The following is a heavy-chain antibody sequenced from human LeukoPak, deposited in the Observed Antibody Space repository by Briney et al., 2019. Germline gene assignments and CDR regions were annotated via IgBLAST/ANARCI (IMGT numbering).Heavy chain of an antibody. CDR2: INPNPNSGGT. Sequence: GASVKVSCKASGYTFTDYYMHWVRQAPGQGLGWVGWINPNPNSGGTNYAQKFQGRVTMTRDTSIKTAYMELSSLRSDDTAVYYCARGSYGYDWGQGTLVTVSS. CDR1: GYTFTDYY. CDR3: ARGSYGYD. J-gene: IGHJ4*02. D-gene: IGHD1-26*01. V-gene: IGHV1-2*02.